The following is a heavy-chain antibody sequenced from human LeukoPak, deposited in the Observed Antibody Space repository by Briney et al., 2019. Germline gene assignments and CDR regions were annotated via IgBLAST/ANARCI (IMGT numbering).Heavy chain of an antibody. J-gene: IGHJ4*02. D-gene: IGHD1-26*01. CDR1: GYTFTGYY. Sequence: ASVKVSCKASGYTFTGYYMHWVRQAPGQGLEWMGWINPNSGGTNYAQKFQGRVTMTRDTSISTAYMELSRLRFDDTAVYYCARVKVGAHAADYWGQGTLVTVSS. CDR3: ARVKVGAHAADY. CDR2: INPNSGGT. V-gene: IGHV1-2*02.